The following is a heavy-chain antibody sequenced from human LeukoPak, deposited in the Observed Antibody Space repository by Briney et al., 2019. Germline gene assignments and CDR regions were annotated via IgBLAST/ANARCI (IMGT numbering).Heavy chain of an antibody. Sequence: PSETLSLTCAVYGGSFSGYYWSWIRQPPGKGLEWIGEINHSGSTNYNPSLKSRVTISVDSSKNQFSLKLTSVTAADTAVYYCARGPLRNNWFDPWGQGTLVTVSS. CDR1: GGSFSGYY. V-gene: IGHV4-34*01. CDR2: INHSGST. CDR3: ARGPLRNNWFDP. D-gene: IGHD4-17*01. J-gene: IGHJ5*02.